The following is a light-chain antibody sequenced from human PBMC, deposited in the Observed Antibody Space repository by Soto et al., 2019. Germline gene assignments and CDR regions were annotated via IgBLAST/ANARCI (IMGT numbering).Light chain of an antibody. J-gene: IGLJ2*01. CDR2: EVS. Sequence: QSALTQPASVSGSPGQSITLSCTGTSSDVGGYDYVSWYQQHPGKAPKLIISEVSNRPSGVSNRFSGSKSGNTASLTISGLQAEDEADYYCSSYTTNITPVVFGGGTKVTVL. CDR3: SSYTTNITPVV. V-gene: IGLV2-14*01. CDR1: SSDVGGYDY.